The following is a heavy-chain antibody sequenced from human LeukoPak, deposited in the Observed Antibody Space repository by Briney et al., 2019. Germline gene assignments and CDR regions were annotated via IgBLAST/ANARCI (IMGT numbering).Heavy chain of an antibody. CDR2: IYYSGST. D-gene: IGHD6-6*01. CDR1: GGSISSHY. V-gene: IGHV4-59*11. J-gene: IGHJ4*02. CDR3: ARGRYSSSLDY. Sequence: SETLSLTCTVSGGSISSHYWSWIRQPPGKGLEWIGYIYYSGSTNYNPSLKCRVTISVDTSKNQFSLKLSSVTAADTAVYYCARGRYSSSLDYWGQGTLVTVSS.